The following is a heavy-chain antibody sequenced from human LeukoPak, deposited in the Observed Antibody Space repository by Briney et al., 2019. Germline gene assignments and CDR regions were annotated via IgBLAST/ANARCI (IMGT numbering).Heavy chain of an antibody. D-gene: IGHD6-19*01. CDR2: INPSGGST. CDR3: AREYSSGWYGLGY. J-gene: IGHJ4*02. Sequence: ASVKVSCKASGYSFTDHYMHWVRQAPGQGLEWTGIINPSGGSTSYAQKFQGRVTMTRDTSTSTVYMELSSLRSEDTAVYYCAREYSSGWYGLGYWGQGTLVTVSS. CDR1: GYSFTDHY. V-gene: IGHV1-46*01.